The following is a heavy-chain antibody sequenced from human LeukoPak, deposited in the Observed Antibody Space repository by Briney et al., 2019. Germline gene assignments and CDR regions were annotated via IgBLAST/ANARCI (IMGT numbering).Heavy chain of an antibody. D-gene: IGHD3-22*01. J-gene: IGHJ4*02. Sequence: NTSETLSLTCTVSGGSISSSSYYWGWIRQPPGKGLEWIGSIYYSGSTYYNPSLKSRVTISVDTSKNQFSLKLSSVTAADTAVYYCARGDYYDSSGYTLAFDYWGQGTLVTVSS. V-gene: IGHV4-39*07. CDR2: IYYSGST. CDR3: ARGDYYDSSGYTLAFDY. CDR1: GGSISSSSYY.